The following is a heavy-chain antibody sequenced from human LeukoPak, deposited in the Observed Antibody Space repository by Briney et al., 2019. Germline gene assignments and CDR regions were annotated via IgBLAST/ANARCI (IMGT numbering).Heavy chain of an antibody. CDR2: ITTNGRRT. J-gene: IGHJ4*02. CDR1: GFTFSSSV. Sequence: PGGSLRLSCSASGFTFSSSVMHWVRQAPGKGLEYVSAITTNGRRTYYADSVKGRFTISRDNSKNTLYLQMSSLRVEDTAVYYCVSSRDGFNSPLDYWGQGTLVTASS. D-gene: IGHD5-24*01. CDR3: VSSRDGFNSPLDY. V-gene: IGHV3-64D*06.